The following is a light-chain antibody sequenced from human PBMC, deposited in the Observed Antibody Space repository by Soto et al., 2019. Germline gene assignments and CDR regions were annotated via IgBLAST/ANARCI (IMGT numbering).Light chain of an antibody. CDR1: QTISSW. V-gene: IGKV1-5*03. CDR2: RAS. J-gene: IGKJ1*01. Sequence: EIQMTQSPSTLSGSVGDRVTITCRASQTISSWLAWYQQKPGKPPKLLIYRASTLKSGVPSRFSGSGSGTEFTLTISSLQPDDFGTYYCQHYNSNPEAFGQGTKV. CDR3: QHYNSNPEA.